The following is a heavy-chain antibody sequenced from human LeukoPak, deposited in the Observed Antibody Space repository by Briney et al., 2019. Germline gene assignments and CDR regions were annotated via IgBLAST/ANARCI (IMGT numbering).Heavy chain of an antibody. CDR3: AKGWSPSPPNYCYYALDV. Sequence: PGGSLRLSCAASGFTFSSYGIHWVRQAPGKGLEWVAVISYDGSNEYYEDSVKGRFTISRDNSKNTLYLQMNSLRAEDTAVYYCAKGWSPSPPNYCYYALDVWGQGTTVTVSS. J-gene: IGHJ6*02. D-gene: IGHD1-1*01. CDR1: GFTFSSYG. V-gene: IGHV3-30*18. CDR2: ISYDGSNE.